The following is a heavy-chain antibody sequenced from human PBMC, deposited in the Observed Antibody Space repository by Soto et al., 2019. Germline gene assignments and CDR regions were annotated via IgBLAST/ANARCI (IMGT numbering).Heavy chain of an antibody. V-gene: IGHV3-23*01. D-gene: IGHD3-22*01. CDR1: GFMFSSYA. CDR2: ISASGGTA. Sequence: GGSLRLSCAASGFMFSSYAMSWARQAPGKGLEWVSSISASGGTANLADSVEGRCTISRDNSKSTLYLQMNSLRAEDTAVYYCAKLTYPSDSTGYYYERVSGWIDSWGQGTLVTVSS. J-gene: IGHJ5*01. CDR3: AKLTYPSDSTGYYYERVSGWIDS.